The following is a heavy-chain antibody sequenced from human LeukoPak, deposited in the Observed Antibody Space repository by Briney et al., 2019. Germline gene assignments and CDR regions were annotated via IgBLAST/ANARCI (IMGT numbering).Heavy chain of an antibody. CDR2: IYGIVGTT. V-gene: IGHV3-23*01. J-gene: IGHJ4*02. CDR3: AKDQRPDSGYDIDY. D-gene: IGHD5-12*01. Sequence: GTLRLSCAASGFTFSTYSMSWVRQAPRKGLEWVSVIYGIVGTTNYADSVKGRFTISRDNSKNMLYLQMHGLRAEDTAVYYCAKDQRPDSGYDIDYWGQGTLVSVSS. CDR1: GFTFSTYS.